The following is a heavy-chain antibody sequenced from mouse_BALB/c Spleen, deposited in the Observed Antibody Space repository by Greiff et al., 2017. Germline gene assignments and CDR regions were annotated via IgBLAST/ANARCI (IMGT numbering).Heavy chain of an antibody. CDR1: GFTFSSYA. D-gene: IGHD2-2*01. CDR2: ISSGGSYT. CDR3: ARDYGYDRPSWFAY. Sequence: EVKLVESGGGLVKPGGSLKLSCAASGFTFSSYAMSWVRQSPEKRLEWVAEISSGGSYTYYPDTVTGRFTISRDNAKNTLYLEMSSLRSEDTAMYYCARDYGYDRPSWFAYWGQGTLVTVSA. J-gene: IGHJ3*01. V-gene: IGHV5-9-4*01.